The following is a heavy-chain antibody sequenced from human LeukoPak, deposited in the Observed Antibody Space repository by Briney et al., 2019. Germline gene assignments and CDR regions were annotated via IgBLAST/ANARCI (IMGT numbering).Heavy chain of an antibody. J-gene: IGHJ4*02. CDR1: GFTFSSYG. V-gene: IGHV3-30*18. Sequence: GRSLRLSCAASGFTFSSYGMHWVRQAPGKGLEWVAAISYDGSNKYYADSVKGRFTISRDNSKNTLYLQMNSLRAEDTAVYYCAKQGYSGSYSLISYFDYWGQGTLVTVSS. D-gene: IGHD1-26*01. CDR2: ISYDGSNK. CDR3: AKQGYSGSYSLISYFDY.